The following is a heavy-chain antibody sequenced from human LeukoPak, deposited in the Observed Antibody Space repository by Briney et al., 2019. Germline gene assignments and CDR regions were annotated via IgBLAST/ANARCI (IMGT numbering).Heavy chain of an antibody. D-gene: IGHD1-26*01. CDR2: MKQDGSEP. J-gene: IGHJ4*02. Sequence: GESLKISCKGSGYSFTSYWIGWVRQAPGKGLEWVANMKQDGSEPYYVDSVKGRFTISRDNAKNSLYLQMNSLRAEDTAVYYCARDKIVGATHFDYWGQGALVTVSS. CDR3: ARDKIVGATHFDY. CDR1: GYSFTSYW. V-gene: IGHV3-7*01.